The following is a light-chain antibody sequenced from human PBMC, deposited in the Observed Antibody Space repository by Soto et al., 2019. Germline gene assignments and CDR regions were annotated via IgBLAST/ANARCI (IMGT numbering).Light chain of an antibody. CDR2: EVS. CDR3: MQSTQLPPT. J-gene: IGKJ5*01. V-gene: IGKV2D-29*02. Sequence: MTQSPYSLSASVGDRVTITCRASQSITTYLNWYLQKPGQSPQLLIYEVSTRVSGVPDRFSGSGSGTDFTLEISRVETDDVGIYYCMQSTQLPPTSGQGRRLEIK. CDR1: QSITTY.